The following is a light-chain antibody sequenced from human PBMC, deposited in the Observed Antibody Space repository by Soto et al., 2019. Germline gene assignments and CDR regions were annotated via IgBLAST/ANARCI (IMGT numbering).Light chain of an antibody. CDR1: TGAVTSGQY. V-gene: IGLV7-46*01. J-gene: IGLJ3*02. Sequence: QAVVTQEPSLTVSPGGPVTLTCCYSTGAVTSGQYSYWLQQKPGQAPRTLIYDTSNKHSWTPARFSGSLLGGKAALTLSGAQPEDEAAYYCMLSYSGDWVFGGGTKLTVL. CDR3: MLSYSGDWV. CDR2: DTS.